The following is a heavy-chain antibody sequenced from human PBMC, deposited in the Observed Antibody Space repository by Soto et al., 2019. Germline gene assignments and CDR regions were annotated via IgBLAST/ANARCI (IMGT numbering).Heavy chain of an antibody. D-gene: IGHD2-15*01. Sequence: GGSLRLSCAASGFSFSSQWMCWVRQAPGKGLEWVATINQAGNEKYYVDSVKGRFTVSRDNAKNLLYLQVSSLRGGDTALYYCARDGVDAGLYFDYWGQGALVTVSS. CDR1: GFSFSSQW. V-gene: IGHV3-7*01. J-gene: IGHJ4*02. CDR3: ARDGVDAGLYFDY. CDR2: INQAGNEK.